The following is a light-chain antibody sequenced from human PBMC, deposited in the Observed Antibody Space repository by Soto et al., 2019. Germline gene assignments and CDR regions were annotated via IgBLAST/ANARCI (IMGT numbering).Light chain of an antibody. Sequence: QAALSQPGSVCGSPGQSIAISCTGTSSDVGGYNSVSWYQQHPGKAPKLLISEVRHRPSGVSDRFSGSQSANTASLTISGLQAEEEADYYCSSFTTSNNYVFGTGTNVTVL. J-gene: IGLJ1*01. CDR1: SSDVGGYNS. CDR2: EVR. V-gene: IGLV2-14*01. CDR3: SSFTTSNNYV.